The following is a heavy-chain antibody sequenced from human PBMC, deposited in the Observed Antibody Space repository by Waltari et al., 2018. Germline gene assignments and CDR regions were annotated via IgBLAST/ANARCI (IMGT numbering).Heavy chain of an antibody. CDR1: GFTVINHY. J-gene: IGHJ6*02. Sequence: EVQLVESGGGLIQHGGSLRLSCAASGFTVINHYMTWVRQAPGKGLEWFSLVWSGGDTHYADSVKGRVTISRDNSKNTVYLQMHDLRAEDTAIYYCSRNFHDPQDVWGQGTTVIVSS. CDR3: SRNFHDPQDV. V-gene: IGHV3-53*01. CDR2: VWSGGDT. D-gene: IGHD3-3*01.